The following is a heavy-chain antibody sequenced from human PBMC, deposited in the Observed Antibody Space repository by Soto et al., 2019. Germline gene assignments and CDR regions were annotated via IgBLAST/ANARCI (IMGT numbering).Heavy chain of an antibody. CDR3: AKDLQSYGDYDYYCYGMDV. CDR2: ISYDGTNK. CDR1: GFTFSTYG. D-gene: IGHD4-17*01. J-gene: IGHJ6*04. V-gene: IGHV3-30*18. Sequence: QVQLVKSGGGEVQPGRSLTISCAASGFTFSTYGMHWVRQTPGKGLEWVAVISYDGTNKFYSDSVKGRFTISRDNFKNTLTLQMNSLRADDTAVYSCAKDLQSYGDYDYYCYGMDVWGVGTRVTVSS.